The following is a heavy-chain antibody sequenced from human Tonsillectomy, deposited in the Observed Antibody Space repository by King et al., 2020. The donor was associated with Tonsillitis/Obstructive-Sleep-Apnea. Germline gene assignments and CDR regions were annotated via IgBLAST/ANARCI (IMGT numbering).Heavy chain of an antibody. CDR1: GDSFSSNSAA. D-gene: IGHD3-10*01. CDR2: TYYRSKWYN. J-gene: IGHJ4*02. V-gene: IGHV6-1*01. CDR3: ARVHRDYGSGLEYYFDY. Sequence: HVQLQQSGPGLVKPSQTLSLTCAISGDSFSSNSAAWTWIRQSPSRGLEWLGRTYYRSKWYNDYAVSVKSRITINPDTSKNQFSLQLNSVTPEDTAVYYCARVHRDYGSGLEYYFDYWGQGTLVTVSS.